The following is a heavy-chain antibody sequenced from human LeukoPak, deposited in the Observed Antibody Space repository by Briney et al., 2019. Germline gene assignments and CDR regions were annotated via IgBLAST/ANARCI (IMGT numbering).Heavy chain of an antibody. CDR3: ARGERRYSSSWFQPWDY. CDR2: ISAYNGNT. CDR1: GYTFTSYG. V-gene: IGHV1-18*01. D-gene: IGHD6-13*01. J-gene: IGHJ4*02. Sequence: GASVKVSCKASGYTFTSYGTSWVRQAPGQGLEWMGWISAYNGNTNYAQKLQGRVTMTTDTSTSTAYMELRSLRSDDTAVYYCARGERRYSSSWFQPWDYWGQGTLVTVSS.